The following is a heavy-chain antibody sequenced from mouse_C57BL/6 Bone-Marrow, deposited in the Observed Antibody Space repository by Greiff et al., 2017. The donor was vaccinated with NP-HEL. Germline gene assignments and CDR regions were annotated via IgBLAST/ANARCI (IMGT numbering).Heavy chain of an antibody. V-gene: IGHV5-12*01. CDR1: GFTFSDYY. CDR3: ARQGTTVVAPYWYFDV. D-gene: IGHD1-1*01. CDR2: ISNGGGST. J-gene: IGHJ1*03. Sequence: EVHLVESGGGLVQPGGSLKLSCAASGFTFSDYYMYWVRQTPEKRLEWVAYISNGGGSTYYPDTVKGRFTISRDNAKNTLYLQMSRLKSEDTAMYYCARQGTTVVAPYWYFDVWGTGTTVTVSS.